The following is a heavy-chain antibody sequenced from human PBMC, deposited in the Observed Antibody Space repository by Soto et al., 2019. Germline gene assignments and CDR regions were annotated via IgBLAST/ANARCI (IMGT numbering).Heavy chain of an antibody. CDR3: ARDPDCSSTSCHKEGLAAAGTGLFLGY. CDR1: GFTFSSYS. V-gene: IGHV3-21*01. CDR2: ISSSSSYI. Sequence: GGSLRLSCAASGFTFSSYSMNWVRQAPGKGLEWVSSISSSSSYIYYADSVKGRFTISRDNAKNSLYLQMNSLRAEDTAVYYCARDPDCSSTSCHKEGLAAAGTGLFLGYWGQGTLVTVSS. D-gene: IGHD2-2*01. J-gene: IGHJ4*02.